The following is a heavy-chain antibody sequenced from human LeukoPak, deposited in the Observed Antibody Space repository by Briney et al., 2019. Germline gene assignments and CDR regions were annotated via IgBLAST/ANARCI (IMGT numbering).Heavy chain of an antibody. D-gene: IGHD3-10*01. J-gene: IGHJ4*02. Sequence: SETLSLTCAVYGWSFSGYYWSWIRQPPGKGLEWIGEINHSGSTNYNPSLKSRVTISVDTSKNQFSLKLSSVTAADTAVYYCARVRIPYYYGSGSYYKARTTYFDYWGQGTLVTVSS. CDR1: GWSFSGYY. CDR3: ARVRIPYYYGSGSYYKARTTYFDY. V-gene: IGHV4-34*01. CDR2: INHSGST.